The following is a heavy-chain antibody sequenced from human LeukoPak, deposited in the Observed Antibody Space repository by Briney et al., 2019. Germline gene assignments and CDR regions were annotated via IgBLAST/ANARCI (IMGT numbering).Heavy chain of an antibody. CDR3: GKDQNVAAAGIPYDY. D-gene: IGHD6-13*01. CDR2: ISGSGIST. Sequence: GGSLRLSCAASGFTFGNYAMSCVRQAPGKGLEWVSAISGSGISTYYADSVKGRFTISRDNSKDTLYLQMSSLRAEDTAVYYCGKDQNVAAAGIPYDYWGQGTLVTVSS. V-gene: IGHV3-23*01. J-gene: IGHJ4*02. CDR1: GFTFGNYA.